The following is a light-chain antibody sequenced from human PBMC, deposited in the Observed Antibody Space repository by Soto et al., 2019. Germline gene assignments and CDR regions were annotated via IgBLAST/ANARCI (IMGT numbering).Light chain of an antibody. CDR2: FDN. CDR3: ASWDDSLNGPL. Sequence: QPVLTQPPSASGTPGQRVTISCSGSTSNIGSNTVDWYQQLPGTAPKLLIYFDNQRPSGVPDRFSGSKSGTSASLAISGLQSEDEADYYCASWDDSLNGPLFGGGTKLTVL. J-gene: IGLJ2*01. CDR1: TSNIGSNT. V-gene: IGLV1-44*01.